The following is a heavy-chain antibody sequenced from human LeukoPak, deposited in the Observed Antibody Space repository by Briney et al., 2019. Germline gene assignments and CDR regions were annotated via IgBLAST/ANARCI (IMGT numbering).Heavy chain of an antibody. CDR3: ARQGRIAAAGTTY. J-gene: IGHJ4*02. V-gene: IGHV5-51*01. Sequence: GESLQISCKGSGYSFTSYWIGWVRQLPGKGLEWMGIIYPGDSDTRYSPSFQGQVTISADKSISTAYLQWSSLKASDTAMYYCARQGRIAAAGTTYWGQGTLVTVSS. CDR1: GYSFTSYW. D-gene: IGHD6-13*01. CDR2: IYPGDSDT.